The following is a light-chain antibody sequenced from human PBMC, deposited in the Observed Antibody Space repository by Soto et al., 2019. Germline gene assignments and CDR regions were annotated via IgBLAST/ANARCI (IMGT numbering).Light chain of an antibody. CDR2: SDN. Sequence: QLVLTQPPSASGTPGQRVTISCSGSSSNIGSNPVSWYQQLPGTAPKSLIYSDNQRPSGVPDRISGSRSGTSASLAISGLQSEDEAEYYCAAWDDSLRGRVFGGGTKPTVL. V-gene: IGLV1-44*01. CDR3: AAWDDSLRGRV. CDR1: SSNIGSNP. J-gene: IGLJ2*01.